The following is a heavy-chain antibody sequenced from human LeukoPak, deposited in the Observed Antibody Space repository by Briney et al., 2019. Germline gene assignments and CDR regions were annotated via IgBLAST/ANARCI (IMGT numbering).Heavy chain of an antibody. CDR2: ISTSGTT. CDR3: AREEGSTGRALDI. V-gene: IGHV4-4*07. J-gene: IGHJ3*02. Sequence: SETLSLTCTVSGDSISSYFWSWIRQPARKGLEWIGRISTSGTTNYNPSLKSRLTMSLDTSKHQFSLNLTSVTAADTAVYYCAREEGSTGRALDIWGQGTMVTVSS. CDR1: GDSISSYF.